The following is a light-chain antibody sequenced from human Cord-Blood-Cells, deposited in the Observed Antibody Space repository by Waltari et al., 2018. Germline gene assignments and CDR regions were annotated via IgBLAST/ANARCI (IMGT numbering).Light chain of an antibody. CDR3: QQYGSSPPIT. CDR1: QSVSSSY. Sequence: EIVLTQSPGTLSLSPGERATLSCRASQSVSSSYLAWYQQKPGQAPRLLSYGASSRATGIPDRFSGSGSGTDFTLNISRLEPADFAVYYCQQYGSSPPITFGQGTRLEIK. J-gene: IGKJ5*01. CDR2: GAS. V-gene: IGKV3-20*01.